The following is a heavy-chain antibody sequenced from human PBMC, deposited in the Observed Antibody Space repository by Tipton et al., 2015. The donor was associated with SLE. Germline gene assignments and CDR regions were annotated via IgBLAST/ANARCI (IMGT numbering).Heavy chain of an antibody. CDR1: GGSISSYY. D-gene: IGHD3-10*01. CDR3: ARDNYYGSGGASRWFDP. V-gene: IGHV4-59*01. CDR2: IYYSGST. J-gene: IGHJ5*02. Sequence: LRLSCTVSGGSISSYYWSWIRQPPGKGLEWIGYIYYSGSTNYNPSLQSRVTIAVDTPKNQFSLQLSSVTAADTAVYYCARDNYYGSGGASRWFDPWGQGTLVTVSS.